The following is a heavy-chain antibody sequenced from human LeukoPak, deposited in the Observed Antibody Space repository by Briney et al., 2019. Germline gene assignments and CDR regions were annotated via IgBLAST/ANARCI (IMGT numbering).Heavy chain of an antibody. V-gene: IGHV4-59*12. D-gene: IGHD1-26*01. CDR1: GGSISSYY. Sequence: SETLSLTCTVSGGSISSYYWSWIRQPPGKGLEWLGYIYYSGSTNYNPSLKSRVTISVDTSKNQFSLKLSSVIAADTAVYYCARGDSGSYLSTRVFDYWGQGTLVTVSS. CDR3: ARGDSGSYLSTRVFDY. CDR2: IYYSGST. J-gene: IGHJ4*02.